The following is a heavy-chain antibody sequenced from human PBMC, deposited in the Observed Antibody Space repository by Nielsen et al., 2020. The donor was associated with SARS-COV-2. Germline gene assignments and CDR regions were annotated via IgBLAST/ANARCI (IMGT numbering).Heavy chain of an antibody. V-gene: IGHV3-23*01. J-gene: IGHJ4*02. CDR2: ISSSGSDT. CDR3: AKEIPVGVEFDF. D-gene: IGHD1-26*01. Sequence: GGSLRLSCAASGFTFSNYPMSWVRQAPGKGLEWVSAISSSGSDTYYADSVKGQLTVSRDNSKNTVYLQLSSLRVEDTAVYYCAKEIPVGVEFDFWGQGTLVAVSS. CDR1: GFTFSNYP.